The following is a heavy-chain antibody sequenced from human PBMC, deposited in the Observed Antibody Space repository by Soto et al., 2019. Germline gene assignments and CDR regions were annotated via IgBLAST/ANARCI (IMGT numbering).Heavy chain of an antibody. CDR1: GFTFSSYW. J-gene: IGHJ4*02. V-gene: IGHV3-74*01. D-gene: IGHD2-15*01. CDR3: ARGAAGRYYSDY. CDR2: INGDGRTT. Sequence: EVQLVESGGGLVQPGGSLRLSCAASGFTFSSYWIHWVRQAPGKGLVWVSRINGDGRTTNYADFVRGQFAISRDNAKNTVYLQMNSLRAEDTAVYYCARGAAGRYYSDYWGQGTLVTVSS.